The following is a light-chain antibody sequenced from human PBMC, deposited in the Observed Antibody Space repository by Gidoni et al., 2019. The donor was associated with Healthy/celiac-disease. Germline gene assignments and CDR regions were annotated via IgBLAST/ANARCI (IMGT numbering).Light chain of an antibody. CDR1: QSVSSF. Sequence: IVLTQSPGTLSLSPGERATLSCRASQSVSSFLAWYQQKPGQAPRLLIYAATNRATGIPYRFSGSGAGTDFTLTSSRLEDEDVAVYYCQQYLSFWTFGQGTKVEIK. V-gene: IGKV3-20*01. CDR3: QQYLSFWT. J-gene: IGKJ1*01. CDR2: AAT.